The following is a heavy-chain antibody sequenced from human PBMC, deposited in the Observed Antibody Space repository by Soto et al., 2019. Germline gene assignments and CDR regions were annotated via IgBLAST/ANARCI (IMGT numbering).Heavy chain of an antibody. CDR2: LSSSSSYI. J-gene: IGHJ4*02. D-gene: IGHD3-22*01. CDR1: GFTLSSYS. V-gene: IGHV3-21*01. CDR3: TRIVSYYFDY. Sequence: ESGGGLVKPGGSLRLSCAASGFTLSSYSMNWVRQAPGKGLEWVSSLSSSSSYIYYEDSGKGRFTISRDNAKNSLYLQMDSLRSEDTAVYYCTRIVSYYFDYWGQGTLVTVSS.